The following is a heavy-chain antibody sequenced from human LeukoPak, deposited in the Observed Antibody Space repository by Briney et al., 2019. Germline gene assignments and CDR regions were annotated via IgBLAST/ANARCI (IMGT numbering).Heavy chain of an antibody. Sequence: SPSETLSLTCTVSGGSISSYYWSWIRQPPGKGLEWIGYIYYSGSTNYNPSLKSRVTISVDTSKNQFSLKLSSVTAADTAVYYCARDGCSSTSCYTDWFDPWGQGTLVTVSS. CDR2: IYYSGST. D-gene: IGHD2-2*02. CDR3: ARDGCSSTSCYTDWFDP. J-gene: IGHJ5*02. CDR1: GGSISSYY. V-gene: IGHV4-59*01.